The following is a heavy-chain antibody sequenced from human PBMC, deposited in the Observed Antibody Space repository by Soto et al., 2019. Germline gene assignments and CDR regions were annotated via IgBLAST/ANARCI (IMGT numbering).Heavy chain of an antibody. Sequence: ASVKVSCKASGYTFTSYGISSVRQAPGQGLEWMGWISAYNGNTNYAQKLQGRVTMTTDTSTSTAYMELRSLRSDDTAVYYCARVQKVVIKSQRRAFDIWGQGTMVTVS. D-gene: IGHD3-22*01. V-gene: IGHV1-18*04. CDR3: ARVQKVVIKSQRRAFDI. CDR1: GYTFTSYG. J-gene: IGHJ3*02. CDR2: ISAYNGNT.